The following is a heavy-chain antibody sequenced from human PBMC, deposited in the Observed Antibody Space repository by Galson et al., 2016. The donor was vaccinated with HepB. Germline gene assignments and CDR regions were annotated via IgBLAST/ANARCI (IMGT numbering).Heavy chain of an antibody. CDR2: IYKTGST. J-gene: IGHJ4*02. CDR1: GGSISSYF. V-gene: IGHV4-59*01. Sequence: SETLSLTCNVSGGSISSYFWSWIRQTPGKELEWIGYIYKTGSTNYSPSLKSRVTISVDTSRNQFSLKLHSVTAADTAVYYCARGVTGTPYFDFWGQGALVTVSS. CDR3: ARGVTGTPYFDF. D-gene: IGHD2-21*02.